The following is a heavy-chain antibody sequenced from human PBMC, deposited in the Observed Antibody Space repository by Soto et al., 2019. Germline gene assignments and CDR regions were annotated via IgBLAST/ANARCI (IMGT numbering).Heavy chain of an antibody. CDR2: ISAHNSNT. Sequence: QVPLVQSGDEVKKPGASVKVSCRASGYTFTSYGVSWVRQAPGQGLEWMGWISAHNSNTNYAQQFQGRVTMTTDTSTSTAYVDLRSLRFDDTAVYYCVRSLYTSGYYRVWGQGTLVTVSS. CDR3: VRSLYTSGYYRV. V-gene: IGHV1-18*01. CDR1: GYTFTSYG. D-gene: IGHD6-19*01. J-gene: IGHJ4*02.